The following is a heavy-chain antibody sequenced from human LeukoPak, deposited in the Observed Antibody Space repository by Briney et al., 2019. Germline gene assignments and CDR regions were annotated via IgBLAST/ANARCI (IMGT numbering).Heavy chain of an antibody. CDR1: GYTFTSYD. D-gene: IGHD3-10*01. CDR3: ARVAAIYYYGSGNKFDY. J-gene: IGHJ4*02. V-gene: IGHV1-8*01. CDR2: INPNSANT. Sequence: ASVKVSCKASGYTFTSYDINWVRPAAGQGLEWMGWINPNSANTGYAQKFQGRVSLTRNTSISTAYMELSSLGSEDTAVDYCARVAAIYYYGSGNKFDYWGQGTLVTVSS.